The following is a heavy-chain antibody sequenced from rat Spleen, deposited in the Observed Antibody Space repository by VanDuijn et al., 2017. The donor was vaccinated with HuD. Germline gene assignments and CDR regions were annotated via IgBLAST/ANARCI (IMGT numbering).Heavy chain of an antibody. CDR2: MWSGGTT. J-gene: IGHJ2*01. Sequence: QVQLKESGPGLVQPSQTLSLTCTVSGFSLTSNTVHWVRQPPGKGLEWMGVMWSGGTTDSNSALKSRLSISRDTSKNQVFLKMNSLQSEDTTTYYCAREDSGLDYWGQGVMVTVSS. V-gene: IGHV2-45*01. CDR3: AREDSGLDY. CDR1: GFSLTSNT. D-gene: IGHD4-3*01.